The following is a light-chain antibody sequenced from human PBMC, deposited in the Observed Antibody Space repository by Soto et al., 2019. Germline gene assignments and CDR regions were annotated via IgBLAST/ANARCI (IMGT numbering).Light chain of an antibody. J-gene: IGKJ5*01. Sequence: DIQMTQSPSTLPASVADRVTITCRASQSISSWLAWYQQKPGKAPKLLIYDASSLESGAPLRFSGSGSGTEFTLTINRLEPEDFAVYYCQQYGSPITFGQGTRLEIK. CDR3: QQYGSPIT. CDR1: QSISSW. V-gene: IGKV1-5*01. CDR2: DAS.